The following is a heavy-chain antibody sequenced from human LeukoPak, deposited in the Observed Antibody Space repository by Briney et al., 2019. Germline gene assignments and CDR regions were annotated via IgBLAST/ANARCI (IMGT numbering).Heavy chain of an antibody. V-gene: IGHV4-59*01. CDR1: GGSFSSYY. J-gene: IGHJ5*02. Sequence: SETLSLTYTVSGGSFSSYYWSWIRQPPGKGLEWIGYIYYSGSTNYNPSLKSRVTISVDTSKNQFSLKLSSVTVADTAVYYCARDLRLVPAAEWPPIAGWFDPWGQGTLVTVSS. D-gene: IGHD2-2*01. CDR2: IYYSGST. CDR3: ARDLRLVPAAEWPPIAGWFDP.